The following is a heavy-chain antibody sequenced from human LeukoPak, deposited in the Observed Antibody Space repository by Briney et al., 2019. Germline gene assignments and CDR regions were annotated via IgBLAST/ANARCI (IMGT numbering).Heavy chain of an antibody. D-gene: IGHD2-8*01. Sequence: PSETLSLTCTVSGGSISSYYWSWIRQPPGKGLEWIGYIYYSGSTNYNPSLKSRVTISVDTSKNQFSLKLSSVTAADTAVYYCARISPYCTSGVCYPGHMDVWGKGTTVTVSS. J-gene: IGHJ6*03. CDR2: IYYSGST. V-gene: IGHV4-59*01. CDR1: GGSISSYY. CDR3: ARISPYCTSGVCYPGHMDV.